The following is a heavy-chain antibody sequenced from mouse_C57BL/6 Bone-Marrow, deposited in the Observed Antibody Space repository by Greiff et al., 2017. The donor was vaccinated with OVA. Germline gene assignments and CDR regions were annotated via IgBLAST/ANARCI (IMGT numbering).Heavy chain of an antibody. V-gene: IGHV1-18*01. D-gene: IGHD1-1*01. J-gene: IGHJ3*01. Sequence: EVQLQQSGPELVKPGASVKIPCKASGYTFTDYNMDWVKQSHGKSLEWIGDINPNNGGTIYNQKFKGKATLTVDKSSSTAYMELRSLTSEDTAVYYCARSAIYYYGPWFAYWGQGTLVTVSA. CDR2: INPNNGGT. CDR1: GYTFTDYN. CDR3: ARSAIYYYGPWFAY.